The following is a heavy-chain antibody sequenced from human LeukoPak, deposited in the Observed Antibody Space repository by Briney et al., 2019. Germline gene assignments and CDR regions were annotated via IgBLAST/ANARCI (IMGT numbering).Heavy chain of an antibody. D-gene: IGHD2-2*01. Sequence: SQTLSLTCTVSGGSISSGDYYWSWIRQPPGKGLEWIGYIYYSRSTYYNPSLKSRVTISVDTSKNQFSLKLSSVTAADTAVYYCAREGGFYCSSTSCYGLDYWGQGTLVTVSS. CDR1: GGSISSGDYY. CDR3: AREGGFYCSSTSCYGLDY. V-gene: IGHV4-30-4*08. J-gene: IGHJ4*02. CDR2: IYYSRST.